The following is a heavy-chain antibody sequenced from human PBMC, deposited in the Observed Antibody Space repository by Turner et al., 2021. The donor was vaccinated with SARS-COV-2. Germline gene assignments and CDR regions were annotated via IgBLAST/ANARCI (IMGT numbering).Heavy chain of an antibody. Sequence: VHVVESGEGVVQPGRSLRLSCAASGFIFSSDWMSWVRQAPGKGLEWVANIKQDGSEKYYVASVKGRFTISRDNAKNSLYLQMNSLRAEDTAVYYCARDMGATTGPFDYWGQGTLVTVSS. D-gene: IGHD1-26*01. CDR3: ARDMGATTGPFDY. CDR1: GFIFSSDW. CDR2: IKQDGSEK. V-gene: IGHV3-7*01. J-gene: IGHJ4*02.